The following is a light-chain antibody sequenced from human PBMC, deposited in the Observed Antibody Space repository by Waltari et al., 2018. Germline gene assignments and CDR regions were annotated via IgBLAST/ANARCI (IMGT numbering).Light chain of an antibody. CDR2: KAS. CDR1: QSISSW. CDR3: QQYNSYSYT. J-gene: IGKJ2*01. Sequence: DIQMTQSPSTLSASVGARVTITCRASQSISSWLAWYQQNPGKAPKLLIYKASSLESGVPSRFSGSGSGTEFTLTISSLQPDDFATYYCQQYNSYSYTFGQGTKLEIK. V-gene: IGKV1-5*03.